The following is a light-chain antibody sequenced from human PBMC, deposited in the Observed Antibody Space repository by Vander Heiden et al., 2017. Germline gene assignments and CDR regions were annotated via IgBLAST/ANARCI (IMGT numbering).Light chain of an antibody. CDR2: EVR. CDR3: SSFTISGAWL. CDR1: RSDVGSYHR. V-gene: IGLV2-18*02. J-gene: IGLJ3*02. Sequence: QTALTQPPSVTGTPGQSVTISCIGRRSDVGSYHRVSWYQQTPGSAPTLMIYEVRNRPSGVPDRFSGSKSDNTASLTISGLQPEDEADYYCSSFTISGAWLFGGGTKLTVL.